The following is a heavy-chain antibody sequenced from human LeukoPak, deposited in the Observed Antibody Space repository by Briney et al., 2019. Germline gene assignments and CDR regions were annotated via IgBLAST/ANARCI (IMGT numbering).Heavy chain of an antibody. V-gene: IGHV1-8*01. J-gene: IGHJ6*03. Sequence: ASVKVSCKASGYTFTSYDINWVRQATGQGLEWMGWMNPNSGNTGYAQKFQGRVTMTRNTSISTAYMELSSLRSEDTAVYYCARSMVAASHYYYYYMDVWAKGPRSPSP. CDR1: GYTFTSYD. CDR3: ARSMVAASHYYYYYMDV. CDR2: MNPNSGNT. D-gene: IGHD2-15*01.